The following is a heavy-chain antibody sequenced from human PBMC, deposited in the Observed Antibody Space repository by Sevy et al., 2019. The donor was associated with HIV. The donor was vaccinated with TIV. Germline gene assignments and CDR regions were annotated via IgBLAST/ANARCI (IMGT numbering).Heavy chain of an antibody. Sequence: GGSLRLSCAASEFTFSSYWMSWVRQAPGKGLEWVANIKQDGSEKYYVDSVKGRFTISRDNAKNSLYLQMNSLRAEDTAVSYCARSGVSYDYGMDVWGQGTTVTVSS. V-gene: IGHV3-7*01. CDR1: EFTFSSYW. D-gene: IGHD2-8*01. CDR2: IKQDGSEK. CDR3: ARSGVSYDYGMDV. J-gene: IGHJ6*02.